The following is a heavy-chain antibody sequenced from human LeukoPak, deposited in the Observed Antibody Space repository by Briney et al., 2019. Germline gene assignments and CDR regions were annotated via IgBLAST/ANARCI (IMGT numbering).Heavy chain of an antibody. Sequence: SQTLSLTCALYCRSFSGYYWSWIRHPPRKGREWIVYLSDRGSTNHNPSLTPRVTISVETSNTPLSLKLSAVTAADTAVYYCARVLSIVVVPGATFWFDPWGQGTLVTVSS. J-gene: IGHJ5*02. V-gene: IGHV4-34*01. CDR3: ARVLSIVVVPGATFWFDP. D-gene: IGHD2-2*01. CDR2: LSDRGST. CDR1: CRSFSGYY.